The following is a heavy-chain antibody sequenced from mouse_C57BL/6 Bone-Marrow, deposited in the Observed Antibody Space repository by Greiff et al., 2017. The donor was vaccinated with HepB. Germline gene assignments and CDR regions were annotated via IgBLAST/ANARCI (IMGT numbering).Heavy chain of an antibody. J-gene: IGHJ2*01. CDR1: GYTFTSYW. D-gene: IGHD4-1*01. Sequence: VQLQQPGAELVKPGASVKLSCKASGYTFTSYWMQWVKQRPGQGLELIGEIDPSDSYTNYNQKFKGKATLTVDTSSSTAYMQLSSLTSEDSAVYYCARTGTYGYWGQGTTLTVSS. CDR3: ARTGTYGY. CDR2: IDPSDSYT. V-gene: IGHV1-50*01.